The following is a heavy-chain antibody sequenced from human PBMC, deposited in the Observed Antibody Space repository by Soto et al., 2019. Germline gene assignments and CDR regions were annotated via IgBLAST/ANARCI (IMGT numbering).Heavy chain of an antibody. D-gene: IGHD2-15*01. Sequence: PGGSLRLSCAASGFTFSSYDMHWVRQATGKGLEWVSAIGTAGDTYYPGSVKGRFTISRENAKNSLYLQMNSLRAGDTAVYYCAREYRVAPYYYYGMDVWGQGTTVTVSS. J-gene: IGHJ6*02. V-gene: IGHV3-13*04. CDR2: IGTAGDT. CDR3: AREYRVAPYYYYGMDV. CDR1: GFTFSSYD.